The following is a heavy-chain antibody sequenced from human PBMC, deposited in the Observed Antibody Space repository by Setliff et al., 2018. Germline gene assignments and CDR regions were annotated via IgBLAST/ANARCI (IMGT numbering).Heavy chain of an antibody. V-gene: IGHV4-39*01. D-gene: IGHD3-10*01. CDR2: MYYSGST. J-gene: IGHJ4*02. Sequence: SQTLSLTCSVSGGSISSGSYYWGWIRQSPGKGLEWIGSMYYSGSTYYNPSLKGRVTLSVDTTKNQFSLKLTSMTAADTAVYFCARHLLVQGTYHFDYWGQGSPVTVS. CDR1: GGSISSGSYY. CDR3: ARHLLVQGTYHFDY.